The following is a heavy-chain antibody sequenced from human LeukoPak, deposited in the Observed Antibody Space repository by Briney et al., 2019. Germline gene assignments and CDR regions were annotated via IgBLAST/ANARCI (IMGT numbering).Heavy chain of an antibody. Sequence: SETLSLTCTVSGGSISSYYWSWIRQPPGKGLEWIGYIYYSGSTNYNPSLKSRVTMSLDRGNNQFSLSLRSVTAADTAVYYCTRESRPFCPFAYWGQGVLVTVSS. CDR1: GGSISSYY. CDR3: TRESRPFCPFAY. J-gene: IGHJ4*02. D-gene: IGHD2-2*01. CDR2: IYYSGST. V-gene: IGHV4-59*12.